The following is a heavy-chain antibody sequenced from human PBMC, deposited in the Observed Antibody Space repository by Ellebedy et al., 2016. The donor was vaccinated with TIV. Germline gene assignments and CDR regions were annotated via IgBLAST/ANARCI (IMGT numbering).Heavy chain of an antibody. CDR3: SKGTSSGFNYDRVGSEY. CDR2: ISGGGDRT. Sequence: GESLKISCAASGFTFGSFAMHWVRQAPGKGLEWLSVISGGGDRTYEADSVKGRFTITRDNSKNTLYLQMDRLRAEDTAVYYCSKGTSSGFNYDRVGSEYWGQGTLVTVSS. CDR1: GFTFGSFA. J-gene: IGHJ4*02. V-gene: IGHV3-23*01. D-gene: IGHD3-22*01.